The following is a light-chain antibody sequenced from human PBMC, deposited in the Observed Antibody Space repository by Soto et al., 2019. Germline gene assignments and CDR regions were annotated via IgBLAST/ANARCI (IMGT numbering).Light chain of an antibody. CDR1: SSDVGDYNY. J-gene: IGLJ1*01. CDR3: CSYAGSYTYV. V-gene: IGLV2-11*01. CDR2: DVS. Sequence: QSVLTQPRSVSGSPGQSVTISCTGTSSDVGDYNYVSWYQQHPGKAPKLMIYDVSKWPSGVPDRFSGSKSGNTASLTISGLQAEDAAEYYCCSYAGSYTYVFGTGTKLTVL.